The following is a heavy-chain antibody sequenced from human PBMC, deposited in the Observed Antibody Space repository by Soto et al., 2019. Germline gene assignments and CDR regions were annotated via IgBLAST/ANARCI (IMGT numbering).Heavy chain of an antibody. D-gene: IGHD4-17*01. V-gene: IGHV3-23*01. CDR1: GFTFSSYA. J-gene: IGHJ6*02. Sequence: EVQLLESGGGLVQPGGSLRLSCAASGFTFSSYAMSWVRQAPGKGLEWVSAISGSGGSTYYADSVKGRFTISRDNSKNKLYLQMNSLRAEDTAVYYCAKDSRLDYGDEYYYYGMDVWGQGTTVTVSS. CDR2: ISGSGGST. CDR3: AKDSRLDYGDEYYYYGMDV.